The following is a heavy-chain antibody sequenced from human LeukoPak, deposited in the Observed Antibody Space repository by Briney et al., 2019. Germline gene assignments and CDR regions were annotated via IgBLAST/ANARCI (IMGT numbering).Heavy chain of an antibody. CDR3: ARDGTTEDLYHFYMDV. J-gene: IGHJ6*03. CDR2: IKQDGSEK. V-gene: IGHV3-7*01. CDR1: GFTFSSYW. Sequence: GGSLRLSCAASGFTFSSYWMSWVRQAPGKGLEWVANIKQDGSEKYYVDSVKGRFTVSRDTAKNSLFLQMNSLRAEDTAVYFCARDGTTEDLYHFYMDVWGDGTTVTVSS. D-gene: IGHD4-11*01.